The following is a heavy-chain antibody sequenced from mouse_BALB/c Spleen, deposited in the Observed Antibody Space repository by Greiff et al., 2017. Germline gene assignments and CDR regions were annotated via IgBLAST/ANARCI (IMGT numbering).Heavy chain of an antibody. D-gene: IGHD1-1*01. CDR1: GYTFTDYE. CDR3: TRDGSSYGWFAY. CDR2: IDPETGGT. J-gene: IGHJ3*01. Sequence: VQLQESGAELVRPGASVTLSCKASGYTFTDYEMHWVKQTPVHGLEWIGAIDPETGGTAYNQKFKGKATLTADKSSSTAYMELRSLTSEDSAVYYCTRDGSSYGWFAYWGQGTLVTVSA. V-gene: IGHV1-15*01.